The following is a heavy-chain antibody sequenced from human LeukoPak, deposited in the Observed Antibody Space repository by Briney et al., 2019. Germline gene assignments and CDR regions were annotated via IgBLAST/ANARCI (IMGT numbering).Heavy chain of an antibody. CDR3: ARVRCSGGSCYPDD. J-gene: IGHJ4*02. CDR2: ISGSGGST. CDR1: GFTFSSYA. Sequence: GGSLRLSCAASGFTFSSYAMSWVRQAPGKGLEWVSAISGSGGSTYYADSVKGRFTISRDNAKNSLYLQMNSLRAEDTAVYYCARVRCSGGSCYPDDWGQGTLVTVSS. D-gene: IGHD2-15*01. V-gene: IGHV3-23*01.